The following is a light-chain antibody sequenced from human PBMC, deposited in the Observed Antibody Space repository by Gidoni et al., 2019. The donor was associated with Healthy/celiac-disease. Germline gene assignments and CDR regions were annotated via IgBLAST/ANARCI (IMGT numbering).Light chain of an antibody. V-gene: IGKV1-39*01. CDR1: QSISSY. Sequence: DIQLTLSPSFLSAAVGERVTITCRASQSISSYLDWYQQKRGKAPKLLIYAASNLQRGDPSRFSGSGSGTDFTLIISSLQPEYFATYYRQQSYSTRRFGQGTKLEIK. CDR3: QQSYSTRR. J-gene: IGKJ2*03. CDR2: AAS.